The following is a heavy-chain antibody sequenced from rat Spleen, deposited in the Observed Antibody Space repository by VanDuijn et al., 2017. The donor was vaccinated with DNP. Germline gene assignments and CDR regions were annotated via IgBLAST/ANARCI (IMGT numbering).Heavy chain of an antibody. Sequence: EVRLVESGGGFVQPGRSMKLACATSEFTFTNYDMAWVRQTPKKGLEWVATITHGGGTTYYRDSVKGRFTISRDNADSTLYLQMDSLRSEDSATYYCATLPQSHYFDYWGQGVMVTVSS. CDR2: ITHGGGTT. V-gene: IGHV5-25*01. CDR3: ATLPQSHYFDY. J-gene: IGHJ2*01. CDR1: EFTFTNYD. D-gene: IGHD3-1*01.